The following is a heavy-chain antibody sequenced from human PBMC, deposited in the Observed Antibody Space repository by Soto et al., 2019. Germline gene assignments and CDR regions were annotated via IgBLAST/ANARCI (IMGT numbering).Heavy chain of an antibody. CDR3: ARDYYYSSGQNDLDAFDL. CDR2: ISAYNGNT. D-gene: IGHD3-22*01. J-gene: IGHJ3*01. V-gene: IGHV1-18*04. Sequence: QVQLVQSGAEVKTPGASVKVSCKASGYTFTSYGISWVRQAPGQGLEWLGWISAYNGNTNYAQKLQGRVTMTTDASTSTAYMELMSLRSDDTAVYYCARDYYYSSGQNDLDAFDLWGQGTMVTGSA. CDR1: GYTFTSYG.